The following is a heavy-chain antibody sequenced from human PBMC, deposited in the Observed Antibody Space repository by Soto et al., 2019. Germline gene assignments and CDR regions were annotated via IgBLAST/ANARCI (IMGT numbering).Heavy chain of an antibody. J-gene: IGHJ4*02. CDR1: GFTFNSYA. V-gene: IGHV3-23*01. Sequence: EVQLLESGGGLVQPGGSLRLSCAASGFTFNSYAMTWVRQAPGKGLEWVSTISGSGAGTNYADSVKGRFTISRDSSKNTLYLQMNSLRAADTAIYYCAKGRDTTMRIDGFDYWGQGTLVTFSS. CDR3: AKGRDTTMRIDGFDY. D-gene: IGHD5-18*01. CDR2: ISGSGAGT.